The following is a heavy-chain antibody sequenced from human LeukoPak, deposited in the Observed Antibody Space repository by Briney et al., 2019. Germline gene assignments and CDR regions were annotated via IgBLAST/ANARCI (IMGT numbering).Heavy chain of an antibody. Sequence: GSLRLSCAASGFTFRNYATSWVRQAPGKGLEWVSTISASGASTGYADSVKGRFTISRDNSKNTLYLQMNSLRAEDTAVYYCTKDDGYYDSSGSFLFDSWGQGTLVTVSS. D-gene: IGHD3-22*01. CDR1: GFTFRNYA. V-gene: IGHV3-23*01. CDR3: TKDDGYYDSSGSFLFDS. CDR2: ISASGAST. J-gene: IGHJ4*02.